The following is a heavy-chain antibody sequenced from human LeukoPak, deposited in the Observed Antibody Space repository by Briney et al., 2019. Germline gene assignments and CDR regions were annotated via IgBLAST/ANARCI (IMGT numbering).Heavy chain of an antibody. CDR3: ARHLPLIGGWYKVVSDY. Sequence: KPSETLSLTCAVSHYSISSGYSWGWIRQPPEKGLEWIGSIYHSGSASYNPSLKSRVTMSVDASKNQFSLRLSSVTAADTAVYYCARHLPLIGGWYKVVSDYWGQGTLVTVSS. CDR2: IYHSGSA. J-gene: IGHJ4*02. V-gene: IGHV4-38-2*01. D-gene: IGHD6-19*01. CDR1: HYSISSGYS.